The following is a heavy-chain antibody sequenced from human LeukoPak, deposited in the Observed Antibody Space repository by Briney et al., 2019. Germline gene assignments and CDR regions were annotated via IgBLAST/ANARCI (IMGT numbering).Heavy chain of an antibody. CDR3: AKNRGGRLSGSYLDY. V-gene: IGHV3-30*18. Sequence: GGSLRLSCAASGFTFSSYGMHWVRQAPGKGLEWVAVISYDGSNKYYADSVKGRFTISRDNSKNTLYLQMNSLRAEDTAVYYCAKNRGGRLSGSYLDYWGQGTLVTVSS. D-gene: IGHD1-26*01. CDR1: GFTFSSYG. J-gene: IGHJ4*02. CDR2: ISYDGSNK.